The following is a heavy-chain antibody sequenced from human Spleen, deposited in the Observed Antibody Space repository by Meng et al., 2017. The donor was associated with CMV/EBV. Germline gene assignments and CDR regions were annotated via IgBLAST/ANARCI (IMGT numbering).Heavy chain of an antibody. CDR2: IDFDGSRT. J-gene: IGHJ4*02. D-gene: IGHD3-10*01. CDR1: GFTFSSYA. V-gene: IGHV3-74*01. Sequence: GGSLRLSCAASGFTFSSYAMSWVRQAPGKGLEWVSRIDFDGSRTTYADSVKGRFTISRDNAKNTLYLQMNSLRAEDTAVYYCAREMVRAYSVDYWGQGTLVTVSS. CDR3: AREMVRAYSVDY.